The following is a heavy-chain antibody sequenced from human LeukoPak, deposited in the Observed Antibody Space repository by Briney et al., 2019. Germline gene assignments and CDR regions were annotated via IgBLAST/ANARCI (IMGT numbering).Heavy chain of an antibody. CDR3: ASSKAVAGTPFDS. CDR1: GRSINGYY. J-gene: IGHJ4*02. V-gene: IGHV4-59*01. D-gene: IGHD6-19*01. CDR2: IYFSGST. Sequence: PSETLSLTCTVSGRSINGYYWSWIRQPPGMGPEWLGYIYFSGSTNYNPSLKSRVTISLDPSKNQLSLRLSSVTAADSAVYYCASSKAVAGTPFDSWGQGTLVTVSS.